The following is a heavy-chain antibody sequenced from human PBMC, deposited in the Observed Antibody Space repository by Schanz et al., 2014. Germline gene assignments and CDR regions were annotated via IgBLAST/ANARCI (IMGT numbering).Heavy chain of an antibody. CDR2: ISSVGISK. CDR3: ARQRSYFYAMDV. Sequence: QVQLVESGGGLVKPGGSLRLSCAASGFTFSDYYMSWVRQAPGKGLEWVSYISSVGISKYYADPVKGRFTISRDSAKNSLYRQMNSLRAEDTAVYYCARQRSYFYAMDVWGQGTTVTVSS. CDR1: GFTFSDYY. J-gene: IGHJ6*02. V-gene: IGHV3-11*01.